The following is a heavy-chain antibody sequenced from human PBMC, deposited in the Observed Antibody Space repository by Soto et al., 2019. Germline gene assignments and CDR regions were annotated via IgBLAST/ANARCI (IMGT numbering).Heavy chain of an antibody. D-gene: IGHD3-3*01. CDR2: ISSGSNYI. V-gene: IGHV3-21*01. J-gene: IGHJ5*02. CDR1: GFTFSTYT. Sequence: EVQLVESGGGLVKPGGSLRLSCAASGFTFSTYTMNWVRQTPGKGLEWVSSISSGSNYIYYADSLKGRFTISRDNAKNSLYLQMNSLRAEETAVYYCARYYGKLNHWGQGTLVTVSS. CDR3: ARYYGKLNH.